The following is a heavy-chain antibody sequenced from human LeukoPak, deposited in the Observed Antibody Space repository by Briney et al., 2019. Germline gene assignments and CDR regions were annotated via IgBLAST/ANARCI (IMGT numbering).Heavy chain of an antibody. CDR1: GGSISSYY. CDR3: ARHQGNYYDRSFDL. J-gene: IGHJ2*01. V-gene: IGHV4-59*08. CDR2: IYYSGST. Sequence: SETLSLTCTVSGGSISSYYWSWIRQPPGKGLEWIGYIYYSGSTNYSPSLKSRVTISVDTSKNQFSLKLSSVTAADTAVYYCARHQGNYYDRSFDLWGRGTLVTVSS. D-gene: IGHD3-22*01.